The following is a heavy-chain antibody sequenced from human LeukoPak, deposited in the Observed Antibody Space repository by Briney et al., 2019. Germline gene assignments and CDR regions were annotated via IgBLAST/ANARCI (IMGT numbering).Heavy chain of an antibody. CDR3: AKEGRPKSGGGYYDY. CDR1: GFSFSSYA. Sequence: HPGGSLRLSCAASGFSFSSYAMGWVRQAPGKGLEWVSTVNENGGRTYYAGSVKGRFTMSRDNSKDTLYLQMNSLRAEDTAVYYCAKEGRPKSGGGYYDYWGQGTRVTVSS. V-gene: IGHV3-23*01. CDR2: VNENGGRT. D-gene: IGHD3-22*01. J-gene: IGHJ4*02.